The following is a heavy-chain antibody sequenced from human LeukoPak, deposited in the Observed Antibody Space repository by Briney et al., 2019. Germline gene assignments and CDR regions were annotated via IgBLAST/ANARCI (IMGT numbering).Heavy chain of an antibody. Sequence: TGGSLRLSCAASGFTFSNYWMSWVRQAPGKGLEWVANIKEDGSDKYYVDSVKGRFTISRDNAKNSQYLQMNSLRAEDTAVYYCARDTGYNTLDYWGQGTLVTVSS. D-gene: IGHD5-24*01. CDR1: GFTFSNYW. CDR3: ARDTGYNTLDY. CDR2: IKEDGSDK. V-gene: IGHV3-7*05. J-gene: IGHJ4*02.